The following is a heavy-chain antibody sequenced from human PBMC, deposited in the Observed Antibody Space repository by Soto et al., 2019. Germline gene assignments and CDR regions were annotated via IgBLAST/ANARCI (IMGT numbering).Heavy chain of an antibody. Sequence: GASVKVSCKASGGTFSSYAISWVRQAPGQGLEWMGGIIPIFGTANYAQKFQGRVTITADESTSTAYMELSSLRSEDTAVYYCARGEQWNTKNKVMFDRFANYYYGMDVWGQGTTVTVSS. CDR2: IIPIFGTA. J-gene: IGHJ6*02. V-gene: IGHV1-69*13. CDR1: GGTFSSYA. CDR3: ARGEQWNTKNKVMFDRFANYYYGMDV. D-gene: IGHD3-10*02.